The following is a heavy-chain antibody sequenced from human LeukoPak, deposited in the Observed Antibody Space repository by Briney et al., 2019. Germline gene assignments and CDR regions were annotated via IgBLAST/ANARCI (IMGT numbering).Heavy chain of an antibody. CDR3: AKGHYYYGSGSGFDY. Sequence: SLRLSCAASGFTFSSYGMHWVRQAPGKGLEWVAVISYDGSNKYYADSVKGRFTISRDNSKNTLYLQMNSLRAEDTAVYYCAKGHYYYGSGSGFDYWGQGTLVTVSS. CDR1: GFTFSSYG. CDR2: ISYDGSNK. J-gene: IGHJ4*02. D-gene: IGHD3-10*01. V-gene: IGHV3-30*18.